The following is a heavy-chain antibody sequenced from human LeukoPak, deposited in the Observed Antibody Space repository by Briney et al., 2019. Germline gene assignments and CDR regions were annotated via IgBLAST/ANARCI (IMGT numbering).Heavy chain of an antibody. CDR1: GFTFSSYG. D-gene: IGHD3-3*01. J-gene: IGHJ6*03. CDR2: ISGSAATT. V-gene: IGHV3-23*01. CDR3: ARGSGVAYYYYSMDV. Sequence: PGGSLRLSCAASGFTFSSYGITWVRQAPGKGLEWVSAISGSAATTFYADSVKGRFTISRDNSKNTLYLQMNSLRAEDTAVYYCARGSGVAYYYYSMDVWGKGTTVTISS.